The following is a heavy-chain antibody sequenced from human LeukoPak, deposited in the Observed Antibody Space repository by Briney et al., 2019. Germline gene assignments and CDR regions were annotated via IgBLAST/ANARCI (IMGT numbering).Heavy chain of an antibody. J-gene: IGHJ4*02. CDR1: GYSISSGYY. V-gene: IGHV4-38-2*02. Sequence: SETLSLTRTISGYSISSGYYWGWIRQPPGKGLEWIGSIYHSGSTYYNPSLKSRGTISLDTAENQFSLKLSSVTAADTAVYYCAGDLYSSGWGYFDYWRQGTLVTVSS. D-gene: IGHD6-19*01. CDR3: AGDLYSSGWGYFDY. CDR2: IYHSGST.